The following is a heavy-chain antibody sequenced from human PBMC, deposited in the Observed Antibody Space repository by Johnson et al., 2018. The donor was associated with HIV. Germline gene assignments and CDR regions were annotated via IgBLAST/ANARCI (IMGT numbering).Heavy chain of an antibody. V-gene: IGHV3-11*01. CDR3: AKDISPLVSVVFDI. CDR2: ISSSGSTI. CDR1: GFTFFDYY. Sequence: VQLVESGGGLVKPGGSLRLSCAAFGFTFFDYYMSWIRQAPGKGLEWVSYISSSGSTIYYADSVKGRFTISRDNAKNSLYLQMNSLRAEDTALYYCAKDISPLVSVVFDIWGQGTMVTVSS. D-gene: IGHD2-21*01. J-gene: IGHJ3*02.